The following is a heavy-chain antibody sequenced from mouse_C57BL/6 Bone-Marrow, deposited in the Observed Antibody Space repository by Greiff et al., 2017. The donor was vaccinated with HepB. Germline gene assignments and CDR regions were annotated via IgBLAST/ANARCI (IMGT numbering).Heavy chain of an antibody. Sequence: QVQLQQPGAELVKPGASVKLSCKASGYTFTSYWMHWVKQRPGRGLEWIGYINPSSGYTKYNQKFKDKATLTADKSSSTAYMQLSSLTYEDSAVYYCQRGGYSTFDYWGQGTTLTVSS. CDR2: INPSSGYT. J-gene: IGHJ2*01. CDR1: GYTFTSYW. V-gene: IGHV1-7*01. CDR3: QRGGYSTFDY. D-gene: IGHD2-3*01.